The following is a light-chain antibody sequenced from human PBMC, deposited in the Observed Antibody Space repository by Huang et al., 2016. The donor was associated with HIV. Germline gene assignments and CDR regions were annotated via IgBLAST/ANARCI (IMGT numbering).Light chain of an antibody. CDR3: MQGTHWPYT. CDR2: KVS. V-gene: IGKV2-30*02. CDR1: HSLVHSDGNPS. Sequence: DVVMTQSADSLPVTLGQPASISCRASHSLVHSDGNPSLHLFHLRPGQSPRRLIFKVSYRDFGVPDRLSGVGSGPDFTLSISTVEAEDAGFYFFMQGTHWPYTFGQGTKLEIK. J-gene: IGKJ2*01.